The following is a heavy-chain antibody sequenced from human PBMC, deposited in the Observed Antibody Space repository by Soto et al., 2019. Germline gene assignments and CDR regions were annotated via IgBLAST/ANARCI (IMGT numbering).Heavy chain of an antibody. J-gene: IGHJ6*02. Sequence: GGSLRLSCAVSGFPFDSYSMSWVRQAPGRGLEWLASLSSGSFYIFHADSIRGRFTISRDDAKNLLFLQMNSLTIEDTATYYCAREANTIYAPHGLDVWGQGXAVTVYS. CDR3: AREANTIYAPHGLDV. CDR1: GFPFDSYS. CDR2: LSSGSFYI. D-gene: IGHD3-3*01. V-gene: IGHV3-21*01.